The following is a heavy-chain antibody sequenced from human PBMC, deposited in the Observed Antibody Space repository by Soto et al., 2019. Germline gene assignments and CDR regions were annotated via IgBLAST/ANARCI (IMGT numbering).Heavy chain of an antibody. CDR2: FDPEDGET. V-gene: IGHV1-24*01. D-gene: IGHD3-3*01. Sequence: ASVKVSCKVSGYTLTELSMHWVRQAPGKGLEWMGGFDPEDGETIYAQKFQGRVTMTEDTSTDTAYMELSSLRSEDTAVYYCATVRFAPISGVVNAILSWFDPWGQGTLVTVSS. CDR1: GYTLTELS. CDR3: ATVRFAPISGVVNAILSWFDP. J-gene: IGHJ5*02.